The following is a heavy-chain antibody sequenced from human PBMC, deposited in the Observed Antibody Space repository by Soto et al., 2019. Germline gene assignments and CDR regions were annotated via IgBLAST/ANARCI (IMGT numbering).Heavy chain of an antibody. CDR3: AKASRDTAIPLHY. J-gene: IGHJ4*02. D-gene: IGHD5-18*01. CDR2: ISYDGSNK. CDR1: GFTFSSYG. Sequence: PGGSLRLSCAASGFTFSSYGMHWVRQAPGKGLEWVAVISYDGSNKYYADSVKGRFTISRDNSKNTLYLQMNSLRAEDTAVYYCAKASRDTAIPLHYWGQGTLVTVSS. V-gene: IGHV3-30*18.